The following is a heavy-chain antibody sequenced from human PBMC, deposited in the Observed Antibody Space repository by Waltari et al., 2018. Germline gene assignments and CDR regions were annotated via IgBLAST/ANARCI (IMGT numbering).Heavy chain of an antibody. J-gene: IGHJ4*02. V-gene: IGHV3-7*01. Sequence: EVQLVESGGGLVQPGGSLRLSCAASCLPFSRFWMKWVRQAPGKGLEWVANINEDGSEKHYVDSVKGRFTISRDNAKNSLFLQMNSLRADDTAVYYCASGGHVDYCGQGTLVTVSS. CDR1: CLPFSRFW. CDR3: ASGGHVDY. CDR2: INEDGSEK.